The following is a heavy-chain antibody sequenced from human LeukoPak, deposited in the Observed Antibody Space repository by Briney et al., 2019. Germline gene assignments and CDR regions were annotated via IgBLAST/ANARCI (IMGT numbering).Heavy chain of an antibody. Sequence: DSVTVSCKASGYTFINYGITWVRQAPGPGLELMGWMSGYNDNTNYAHNLQGRVTMSADTSTNTTYMELRGLRFDDTAVYYCARGGVTSAYVDYWGQGTLVSVSS. CDR2: MSGYNDNT. J-gene: IGHJ4*02. D-gene: IGHD3-22*01. CDR1: GYTFINYG. V-gene: IGHV1-18*04. CDR3: ARGGVTSAYVDY.